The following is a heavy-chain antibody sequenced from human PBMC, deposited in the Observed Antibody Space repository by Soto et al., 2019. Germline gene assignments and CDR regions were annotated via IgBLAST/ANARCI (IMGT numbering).Heavy chain of an antibody. CDR3: AKAGRFLNVIVVASYEFQH. CDR1: GFTFSSYA. J-gene: IGHJ1*01. Sequence: LRLSCAASGFTFSSYAMSCVRQAPGKGLEWVSAISGSGGSTYYADSVNGRFTISRYNSKNTLYLQMNRLRAEDTAGYYCAKAGRFLNVIVVASYEFQHWGQGTRVTVP. V-gene: IGHV3-23*01. CDR2: ISGSGGST. D-gene: IGHD3-22*01.